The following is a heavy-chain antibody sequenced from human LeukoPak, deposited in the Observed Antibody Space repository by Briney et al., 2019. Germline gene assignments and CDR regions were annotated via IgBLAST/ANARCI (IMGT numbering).Heavy chain of an antibody. Sequence: SETLSLTCTVSGGSISSYYWSWIRQPAGKGLEWIGRIYTSGSTNYNPSLKSRVTMSVDTSKNQFSLKLSSVTAADTAVYYCARSRAAGPRGYFDYWGQGTLVTVSS. CDR1: GGSISSYY. J-gene: IGHJ4*02. V-gene: IGHV4-4*07. CDR3: ARSRAAGPRGYFDY. D-gene: IGHD6-19*01. CDR2: IYTSGST.